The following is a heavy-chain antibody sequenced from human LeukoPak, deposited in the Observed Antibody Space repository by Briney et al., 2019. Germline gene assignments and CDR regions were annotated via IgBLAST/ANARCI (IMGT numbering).Heavy chain of an antibody. D-gene: IGHD5-18*01. CDR1: GGSISSYY. V-gene: IGHV4-4*07. J-gene: IGHJ3*02. CDR2: MYNTGST. CDR3: AGHKALQLWSPDAFDI. Sequence: MSSETLSLTCTVSGGSISSYYWSWIRQPAGKGLEWIGRMYNTGSTNYNPSLKSRVTMSVATSKNQFFLNISSVTAADTAVYYCAGHKALQLWSPDAFDIWGQGTMVTVSS.